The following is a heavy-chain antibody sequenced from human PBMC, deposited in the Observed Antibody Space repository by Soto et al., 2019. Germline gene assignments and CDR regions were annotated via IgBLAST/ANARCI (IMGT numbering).Heavy chain of an antibody. CDR2: ISYDGSNK. CDR1: GFTFSSYG. D-gene: IGHD3-10*01. Sequence: GGSLRLSCAASGFTFSSYGMHWVRQAPGKGLEWVAVISYDGSNKYYADSVKGRFTISRDNSKNTLYLQMNSLRAEDTAVYYCAKDYGWFDLKNAFDIWGQGTMVTVSS. CDR3: AKDYGWFDLKNAFDI. J-gene: IGHJ3*02. V-gene: IGHV3-30*18.